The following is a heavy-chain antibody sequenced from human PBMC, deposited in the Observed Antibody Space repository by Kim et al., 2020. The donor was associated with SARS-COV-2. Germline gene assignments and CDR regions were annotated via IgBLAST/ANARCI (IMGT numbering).Heavy chain of an antibody. V-gene: IGHV4-59*01. CDR3: ARASGQQLWGPDAFDI. J-gene: IGHJ3*02. Sequence: SETLSLTCTVSGGSISSYYWSWIRQPPGKGLEWIGYIYDSGSTNYNPSVKSRVTISVDTPKNQFSLKMTSVTAADTAVYYCARASGQQLWGPDAFDIWG. CDR1: GGSISSYY. D-gene: IGHD6-13*01. CDR2: IYDSGST.